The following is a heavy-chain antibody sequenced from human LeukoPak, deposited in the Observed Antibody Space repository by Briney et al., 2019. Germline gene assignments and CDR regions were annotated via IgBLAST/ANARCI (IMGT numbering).Heavy chain of an antibody. V-gene: IGHV1-2*02. D-gene: IGHD3-16*01. Sequence: ASVKVSCKASGYTFTGYYMHWVRQAPGQGLEWMGWINPNSGVTNYAQNFQGRVTMTRDTSISTAYMELTWLSSDDTAVYYCARERSNGGLRLDFWGQGTLVTASS. CDR3: ARERSNGGLRLDF. J-gene: IGHJ4*02. CDR1: GYTFTGYY. CDR2: INPNSGVT.